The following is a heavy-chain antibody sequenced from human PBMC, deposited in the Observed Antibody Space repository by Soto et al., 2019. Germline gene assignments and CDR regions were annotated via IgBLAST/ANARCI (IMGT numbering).Heavy chain of an antibody. J-gene: IGHJ4*02. D-gene: IGHD3-3*01. V-gene: IGHV3-11*01. Sequence: GGSLRLSCAASGFTFSDYYMSWIRQAPGKGLEWVSYISSSGSTIYYADSVKGRFTISRDNAKNSLYLQMNSLRAEDTAVYYCARSRSKWSGYQPQDYWGQGTLVTVSS. CDR2: ISSSGSTI. CDR1: GFTFSDYY. CDR3: ARSRSKWSGYQPQDY.